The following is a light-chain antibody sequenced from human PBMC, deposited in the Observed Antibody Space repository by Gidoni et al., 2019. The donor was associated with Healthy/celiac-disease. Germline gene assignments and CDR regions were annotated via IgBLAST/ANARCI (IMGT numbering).Light chain of an antibody. J-gene: IGKJ1*01. CDR2: GAS. V-gene: IGKV3-20*01. CDR1: QSVSSSY. Sequence: IVLTQSPGTLSLSPGEIATLSCRASQSVSSSYLAWYQQKPGQAPRLLIYGASSRATGIPDRFSGSGSGTDFTLTISRLEPEDFAVYYCQQYGSSPPKTFGQGTKVEIK. CDR3: QQYGSSPPKT.